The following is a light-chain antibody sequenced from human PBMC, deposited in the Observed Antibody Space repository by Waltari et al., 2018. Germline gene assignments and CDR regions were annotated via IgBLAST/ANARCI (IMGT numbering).Light chain of an antibody. V-gene: IGLV2-23*02. CDR1: SSDGGGYNY. Sequence: QSALTQPASVSGSPGQSITLSCTGTSSDGGGYNYVSWYQQYQGKAPKLMIYDVSKRPSGVSNRFSGSKSGNTASLTISGLQAEDEADYYCCSYAGSRIHVLFGGGTKLTVL. CDR2: DVS. J-gene: IGLJ2*01. CDR3: CSYAGSRIHVL.